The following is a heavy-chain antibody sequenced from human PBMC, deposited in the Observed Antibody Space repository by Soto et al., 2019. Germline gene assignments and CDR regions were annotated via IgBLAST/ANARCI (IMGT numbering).Heavy chain of an antibody. CDR1: GFTFSSYE. CDR3: ARGQIQLWLGGFDY. CDR2: ISSSGSTI. V-gene: IGHV3-48*03. D-gene: IGHD5-18*01. J-gene: IGHJ4*02. Sequence: PGGSLRLSCAASGFTFSSYEMNWVRQAPGKGLEWVSYISSSGSTIYYADSVKGRFTISRDNAKNSLYLQMNSLRAEDTAVYYCARGQIQLWLGGFDYWGQGTLVTVSS.